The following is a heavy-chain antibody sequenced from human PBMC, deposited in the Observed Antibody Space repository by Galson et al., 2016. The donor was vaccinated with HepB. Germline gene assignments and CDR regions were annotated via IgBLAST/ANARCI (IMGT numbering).Heavy chain of an antibody. V-gene: IGHV1-8*01. CDR2: LNPNSGNT. J-gene: IGHJ6*02. CDR3: ARGRYYGMDV. CDR1: GYTFTTYD. Sequence: SVKVSCKASGYTFTTYDINWVRQATGQGLEWMGWLNPNSGNTGYAQKFQGRVTMTRDTSTSTVYMELSSLRTEDTAVYYCARGRYYGMDVWGQGATVTVSS.